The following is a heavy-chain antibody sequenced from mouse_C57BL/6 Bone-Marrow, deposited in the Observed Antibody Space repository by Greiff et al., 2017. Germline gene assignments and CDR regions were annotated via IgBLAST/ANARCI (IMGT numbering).Heavy chain of an antibody. CDR1: GYTFTSYG. CDR3: ARGGTVVAPYWCFYV. CDR2: IYPRSGNP. Sequence: QVQLQQSGAELARPGASVKLSCKASGYTFTSYGISWVKQRTGQGLEWIGEIYPRSGNPYYNEKFKGKATPTANKSSSTAYMVLRSLTSEDSAVYFCARGGTVVAPYWCFYVWGAGTTITVSS. V-gene: IGHV1-81*01. J-gene: IGHJ1*01. D-gene: IGHD1-1*01.